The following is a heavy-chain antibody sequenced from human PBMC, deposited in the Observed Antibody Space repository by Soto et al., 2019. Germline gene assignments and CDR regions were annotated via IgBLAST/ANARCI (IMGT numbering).Heavy chain of an antibody. V-gene: IGHV2-5*02. Sequence: QITLKESGPTLVKPTQTLTLTCTFSGFSLTTTRMVVGWIRQPPGKALEWLALIYWDDDKRYNPSLKSRLTITRDTSKNQVVLTMANMDPMDTATYYCARELYTYGRSYYFDYWGQGTLVTVSS. D-gene: IGHD5-18*01. CDR1: GFSLTTTRMV. CDR2: IYWDDDK. CDR3: ARELYTYGRSYYFDY. J-gene: IGHJ4*02.